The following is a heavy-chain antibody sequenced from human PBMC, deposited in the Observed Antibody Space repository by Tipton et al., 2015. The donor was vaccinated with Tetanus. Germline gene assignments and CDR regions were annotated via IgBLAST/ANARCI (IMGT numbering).Heavy chain of an antibody. V-gene: IGHV1-69*01. CDR3: ARQSASWNFYFDY. Sequence: QSGAEVKKPGSSVKVSCKSSGGTFSNYVFNWVRQAPGQGLEWMGGFSPIFRRPNYAQKFQGRVTISADESTNAVHLEFFSLRSGDTAVYFCARQSASWNFYFDYWGQGTLVIVSS. J-gene: IGHJ4*02. CDR1: GGTFSNYV. D-gene: IGHD1-7*01. CDR2: FSPIFRRP.